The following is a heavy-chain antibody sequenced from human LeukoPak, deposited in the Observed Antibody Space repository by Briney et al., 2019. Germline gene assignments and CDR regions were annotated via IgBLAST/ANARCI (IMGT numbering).Heavy chain of an antibody. CDR2: IYYSGST. V-gene: IGHV4-39*01. CDR3: ARGRRITIFGVIKSPLKYFDY. Sequence: SETLSLTCTVSGGSISSSSYYWGWIRQPPGKGLEWIGSIYYSGSTHYNPSLKSRVTISVDTSKNQFSLKVSSVTAADTAVYYCARGRRITIFGVIKSPLKYFDYWGQGTLVTVSS. J-gene: IGHJ4*02. CDR1: GGSISSSSYY. D-gene: IGHD3-3*01.